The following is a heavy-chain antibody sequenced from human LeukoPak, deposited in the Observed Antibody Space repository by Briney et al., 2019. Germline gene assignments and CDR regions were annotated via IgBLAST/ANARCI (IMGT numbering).Heavy chain of an antibody. D-gene: IGHD3-22*01. CDR2: ISGSGGST. J-gene: IGHJ6*03. CDR3: AKGLRVVTIYYYYYMDV. CDR1: GFTFSSYA. V-gene: IGHV3-23*01. Sequence: GGSLRLSCAASGFTFSSYAMGWVRQAPGKGLEWVSAISGSGGSTYYADSVKGRFTISRDNSKNTLYLQMNSLRAEDTAVYYCAKGLRVVTIYYYYYMDVWGKGTTVTVSS.